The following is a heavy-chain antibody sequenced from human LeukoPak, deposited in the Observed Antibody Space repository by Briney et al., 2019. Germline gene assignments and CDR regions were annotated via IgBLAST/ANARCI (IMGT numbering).Heavy chain of an antibody. V-gene: IGHV4-59*01. CDR2: VYLGGST. D-gene: IGHD6-19*01. Sequence: SETLSLTCTVSRGSISSYYWSWLRQPPPPGMEWIGYVYLGGSTNYNPSLKSRVTISVDTSKNQFSLTLSSVSAAHTAVYYCARLRGSGWYFGWFDPWGQGTLVTVSS. CDR3: ARLRGSGWYFGWFDP. J-gene: IGHJ5*02. CDR1: RGSISSYY.